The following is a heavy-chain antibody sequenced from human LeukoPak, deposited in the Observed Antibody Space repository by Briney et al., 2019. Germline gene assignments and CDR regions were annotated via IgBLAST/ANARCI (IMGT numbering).Heavy chain of an antibody. CDR3: ARQPYYDFWSGYYTVDYYYYMDV. CDR2: IFYSGST. CDR1: GGSISSSSYY. D-gene: IGHD3-3*01. V-gene: IGHV4-39*01. J-gene: IGHJ6*03. Sequence: SETLSLTCTVSGGSISSSSYYWGWIRQPPGKGLEWIGSIFYSGSTYYNPSLKSRVTKSVDTSKNQFSLKLSSVTAADTAVYYCARQPYYDFWSGYYTVDYYYYMDVWGKGTTVTISS.